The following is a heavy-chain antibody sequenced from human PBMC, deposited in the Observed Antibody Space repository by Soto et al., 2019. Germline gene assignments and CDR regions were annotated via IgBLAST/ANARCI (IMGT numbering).Heavy chain of an antibody. CDR3: ARFKGCSGGSCYPYFDY. Sequence: QVQLVESGGGVVQPGRSLRLSYAASGFTFSSYAMHWVRQAPGKGLEWVAVMSYDGSNKYYADSVKGRFTISRDNSKNTLYLQMNSLRAEDTAVYYCARFKGCSGGSCYPYFDYWGQGTLVTVSS. J-gene: IGHJ4*02. CDR1: GFTFSSYA. D-gene: IGHD2-15*01. V-gene: IGHV3-30-3*01. CDR2: MSYDGSNK.